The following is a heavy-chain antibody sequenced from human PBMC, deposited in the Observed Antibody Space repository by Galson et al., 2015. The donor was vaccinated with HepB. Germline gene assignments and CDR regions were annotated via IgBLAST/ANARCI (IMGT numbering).Heavy chain of an antibody. V-gene: IGHV3-15*01. CDR1: DLTLSNAY. CDR3: ARHRSVRSSSWEAFDY. D-gene: IGHD6-13*01. Sequence: SLRLSCAASDLTLSNAYVSWVRQAPGKGLEWVGRIKSKTDGGTTDYADSVKGRFTISRDNSKNTLYLQMNSLRAEDTAVYYCARHRSVRSSSWEAFDYWGQGTLVTVSS. J-gene: IGHJ4*02. CDR2: IKSKTDGGTT.